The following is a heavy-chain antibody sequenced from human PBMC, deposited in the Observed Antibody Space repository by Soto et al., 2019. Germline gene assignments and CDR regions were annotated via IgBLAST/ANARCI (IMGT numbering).Heavy chain of an antibody. V-gene: IGHV3-30*18. Sequence: VQLVESGRGVVQPGRALRLSCAASGCAFSDYAMHWVRQAPGKGLEWVAVVSHDGRNTHYADSVKGRFTISRDSSKNTVSLEMTSLRAEDTAVYYCAKGGRQWLVTSDFNYWGQGALVTVSS. CDR3: AKGGRQWLVTSDFNY. D-gene: IGHD6-19*01. CDR1: GCAFSDYA. J-gene: IGHJ4*02. CDR2: VSHDGRNT.